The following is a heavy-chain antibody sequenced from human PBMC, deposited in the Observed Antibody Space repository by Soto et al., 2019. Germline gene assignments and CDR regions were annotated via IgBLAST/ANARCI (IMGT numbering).Heavy chain of an antibody. V-gene: IGHV6-1*01. CDR1: GDSVSSNSAA. D-gene: IGHD3-22*01. CDR3: AVHYYDSSGYYYYYYGMDV. Sequence: SQTLSLTCAISGDSVSSNSAALNLIMQSPSRGLEWLGRTYYRSKWYNDYAVSVKSRITINPDTSKNQFSLQLNSVTPEDTAVYYCAVHYYDSSGYYYYYYGMDVWGQGTTVTVSS. CDR2: TYYRSKWYN. J-gene: IGHJ6*02.